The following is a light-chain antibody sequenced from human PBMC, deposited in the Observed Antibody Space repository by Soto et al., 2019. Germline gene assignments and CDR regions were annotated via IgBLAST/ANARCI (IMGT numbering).Light chain of an antibody. V-gene: IGKV1-5*03. CDR1: QTISTW. CDR3: QQYGSSPWT. J-gene: IGKJ1*01. Sequence: DIQMTQSPSTLSASVGDRVIITCRASQTISTWLAWYQHKPGTAPKLLIYKASSLEGGVPSRFSGSGSGTDFTLSISRLEAEDFAVYYCQQYGSSPWTFGQGTKVAIK. CDR2: KAS.